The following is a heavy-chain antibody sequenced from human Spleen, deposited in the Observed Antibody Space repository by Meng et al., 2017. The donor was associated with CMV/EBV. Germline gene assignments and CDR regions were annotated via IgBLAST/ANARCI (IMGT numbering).Heavy chain of an antibody. CDR1: GYTFTSYG. CDR3: TRDREPDCSGNSCYSFGC. CDR2: ISAYNGNT. V-gene: IGHV1-18*01. J-gene: IGHJ4*02. Sequence: QGPPVQVGAEVKKPGAAVRVSCKASGYTFTSYGITWARQAPGQGLEWMGWISAYNGNTNYTQKFHDRVTMTTDTYTSTAYMELRGLRSDDTAVYYCTRDREPDCSGNSCYSFGCWGQGTLVTVSS. D-gene: IGHD2-15*01.